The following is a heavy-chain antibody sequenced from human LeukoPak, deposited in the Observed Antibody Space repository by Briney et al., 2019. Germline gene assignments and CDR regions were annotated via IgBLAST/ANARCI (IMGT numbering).Heavy chain of an antibody. V-gene: IGHV4-34*01. J-gene: IGHJ4*02. CDR3: VRGGNSGYVKLRGHFDY. CDR1: GGSFSGYY. CDR2: INHSGST. D-gene: IGHD5-12*01. Sequence: SETLSLTCAVYGGSFSGYYWIWIRQPPGKGLEWIGEINHSGSTNYNPSLKSRVTISVDRSKNQFSLKASYLTAGDTAVYFCVRGGNSGYVKLRGHFDYWGQGTMVTVSS.